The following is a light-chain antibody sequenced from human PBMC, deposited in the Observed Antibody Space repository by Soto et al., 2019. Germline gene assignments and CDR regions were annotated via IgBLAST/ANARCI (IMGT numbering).Light chain of an antibody. CDR2: GAS. V-gene: IGKV3-20*01. Sequence: EFVLTQSPGTLSLSPGERATLSCGASQSVRSNYLAWYQQKPGQSPRLLIYGASNRATGIPDRFSGSGSGNDFPITLSSLKPKYLAEFHRQHHGSTAYTFNQLITLEIK. CDR3: QHHGSTAYT. J-gene: IGKJ2*01. CDR1: QSVRSNY.